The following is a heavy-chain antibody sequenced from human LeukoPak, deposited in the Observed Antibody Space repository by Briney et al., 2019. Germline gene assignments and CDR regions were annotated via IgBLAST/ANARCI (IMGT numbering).Heavy chain of an antibody. Sequence: GSLRLSCAASGFTFSSYEMNWVRQAPGKGLEWVSYISSSGSTIYYADSVKGRFTISRDNAKNSLYLQMNSLRAEDTAVYYCARVHAMAYYYGMDVWGQGTTVTVSS. J-gene: IGHJ6*02. CDR3: ARVHAMAYYYGMDV. CDR1: GFTFSSYE. V-gene: IGHV3-48*03. CDR2: ISSSGSTI. D-gene: IGHD5-24*01.